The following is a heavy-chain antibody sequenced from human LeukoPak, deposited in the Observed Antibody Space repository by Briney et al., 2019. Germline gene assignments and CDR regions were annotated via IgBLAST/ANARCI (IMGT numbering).Heavy chain of an antibody. Sequence: GGSLRLSCAASGFTFSSYAMSWVRQAPGKGLEWVSAISGSGGSTYYADSVKDRFTISRDNSKNTLYLQMNSLRAEDTAVYYCAKDMWTTVTTPSIDYWGQGTLVTVSS. CDR1: GFTFSSYA. V-gene: IGHV3-23*01. CDR2: ISGSGGST. CDR3: AKDMWTTVTTPSIDY. D-gene: IGHD4-17*01. J-gene: IGHJ4*02.